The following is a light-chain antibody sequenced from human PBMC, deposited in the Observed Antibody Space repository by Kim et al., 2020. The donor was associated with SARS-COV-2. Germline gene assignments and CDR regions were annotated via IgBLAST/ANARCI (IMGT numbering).Light chain of an antibody. CDR3: QSADSSGTYV. V-gene: IGLV3-25*03. CDR2: KDT. J-gene: IGLJ1*01. Sequence: VSPGQTARSTCSGDALPKQFAYWYQQKPGQAPVLVIYKDTERPSGIPERFSGSRSGTTVTLTISGVQAEDEADYYCQSADSSGTYVFGTGTKVTVL. CDR1: ALPKQF.